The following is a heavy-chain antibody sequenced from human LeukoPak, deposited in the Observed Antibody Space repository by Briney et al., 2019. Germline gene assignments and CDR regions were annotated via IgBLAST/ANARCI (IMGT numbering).Heavy chain of an antibody. Sequence: PSETLSLTCAVYGGSFSGYYWSWIRQPPGKGLEWIGEINHSGSTNYNPSLKSRVTISVDTSKNQFSLKLSSVTAADTAVYYCARGQGSSWYQSNWFDPWGQGTLVTVSS. J-gene: IGHJ5*02. CDR3: ARGQGSSWYQSNWFDP. CDR1: GGSFSGYY. V-gene: IGHV4-34*01. CDR2: INHSGST. D-gene: IGHD6-13*01.